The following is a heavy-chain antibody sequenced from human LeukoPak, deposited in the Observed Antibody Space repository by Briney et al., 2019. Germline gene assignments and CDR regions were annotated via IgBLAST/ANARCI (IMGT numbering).Heavy chain of an antibody. V-gene: IGHV3-48*03. CDR1: GFTFSSYD. CDR2: ISSGGGNI. D-gene: IGHD3-22*01. J-gene: IGHJ5*02. Sequence: GGSLRLSCAASGFTFSSYDMNWVRQAPGKGLEWVSYISSGGGNIYYADSVKGRFTISRDNAKNSLYLQMNSLRAEDTAVYYCARAPGGYYDSSGHYYAGAAPWGQGTLVTVSS. CDR3: ARAPGGYYDSSGHYYAGAAP.